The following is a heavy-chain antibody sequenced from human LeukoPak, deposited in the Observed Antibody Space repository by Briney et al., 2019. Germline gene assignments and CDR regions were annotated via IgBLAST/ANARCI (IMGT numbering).Heavy chain of an antibody. D-gene: IGHD2-2*01. CDR1: GGSISSYY. V-gene: IGHV4-59*01. CDR2: IYYSGST. CDR3: ARDKGSTRGGMDV. Sequence: SGTPSLTFTVSGGSISSYYWRWVRQPPGKGLGWVGYIYYSGSTNYNPSLKSRVTISVDTSKNQFSLKLSSVTAADTAVYYCARDKGSTRGGMDVWGQGTTVTVSS. J-gene: IGHJ6*02.